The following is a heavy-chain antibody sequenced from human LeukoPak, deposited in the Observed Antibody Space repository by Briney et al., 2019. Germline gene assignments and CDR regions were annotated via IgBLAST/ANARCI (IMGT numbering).Heavy chain of an antibody. CDR1: GYTLTELS. V-gene: IGHV1-24*01. D-gene: IGHD3-3*01. Sequence: ASVKVSCKVSGYTLTELSMHWVRQAPGKGLEWMGGFDPEDGETIYAQKFQGRVTMTTDTSTSTAYMELRSLRSDDTAVYYCARLLLSEWVSGYFDYWGQGTLVTVSS. CDR2: FDPEDGET. CDR3: ARLLLSEWVSGYFDY. J-gene: IGHJ4*02.